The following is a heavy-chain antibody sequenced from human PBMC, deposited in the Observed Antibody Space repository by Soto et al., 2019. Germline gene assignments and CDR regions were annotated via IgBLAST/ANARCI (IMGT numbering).Heavy chain of an antibody. CDR3: ESAQLAVARWGS. V-gene: IGHV4-34*02. CDR1: GRSFTGFY. D-gene: IGHD6-19*01. CDR2: ITHSGTT. Sequence: QVQLQQWGAGLLKPSETLSLTCGVYGRSFTGFYWSWISQPPGKGLEWLGEITHSGTTDYNPSLKSRLTISVDTSRQQFSLKLTSVTAADTAVYYCESAQLAVARWGSWGQAILATVSS. J-gene: IGHJ5*02.